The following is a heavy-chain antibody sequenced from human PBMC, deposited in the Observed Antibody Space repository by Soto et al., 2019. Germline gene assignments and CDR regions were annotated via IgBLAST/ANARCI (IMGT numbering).Heavy chain of an antibody. CDR1: GFPFSSYA. CDR2: ISSSGGST. J-gene: IGHJ4*02. Sequence: GGSLRLSCAASGFPFSSYAMSWVRQAPGKGLGWVSAISSSGGSTFYADSVKGRFTISRDNSRNTLYLQMNSLRAEDTAIYYCAKYQPMTQPRPYFDYWGQGTLVTVSS. CDR3: AKYQPMTQPRPYFDY. D-gene: IGHD3-22*01. V-gene: IGHV3-23*01.